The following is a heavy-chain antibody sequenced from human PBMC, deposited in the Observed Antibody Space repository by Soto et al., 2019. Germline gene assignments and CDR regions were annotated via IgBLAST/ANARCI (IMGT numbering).Heavy chain of an antibody. Sequence: PGESLKISCKGSGYSFTSYWIGWVRQMPGKGLEWMGIIYPGDSDTRYSPSFQGQVTISADKSISTAYLQWSSLKASDTAMYYCARRGLAARPNYYYYMDVWGKGTTVTVSS. D-gene: IGHD6-6*01. J-gene: IGHJ6*03. CDR3: ARRGLAARPNYYYYMDV. CDR1: GYSFTSYW. CDR2: IYPGDSDT. V-gene: IGHV5-51*01.